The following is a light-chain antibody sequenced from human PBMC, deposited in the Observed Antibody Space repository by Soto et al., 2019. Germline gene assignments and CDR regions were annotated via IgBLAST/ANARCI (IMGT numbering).Light chain of an antibody. CDR1: QSVSSSY. CDR3: QQDGTSLL. V-gene: IGKV3-20*01. J-gene: IGKJ2*01. Sequence: DIVLTQSPGTLSLSPGERATLSCRASQSVSSSYVAWYQQKPGQAPRLLIYGATSRAAGVPDRFSGSWSGTDFTLTISRLEHDDVAVYYCQQDGTSLLFGQGTKLDIK. CDR2: GAT.